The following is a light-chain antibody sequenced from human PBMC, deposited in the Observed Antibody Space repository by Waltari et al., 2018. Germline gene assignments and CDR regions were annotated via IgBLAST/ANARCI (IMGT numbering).Light chain of an antibody. CDR3: QQYDSYEYT. V-gene: IGKV1-5*03. CDR1: QSITNW. CDR2: RAS. J-gene: IGKJ2*01. Sequence: DIQMTKSPSTLSASVGDRVTITCRASQSITNWLAWYQQRPGQAPKLLIFRASLLERGVPSRFSGSGHGTEFTLTISGLQPDDFGTYYCQQYDSYEYTFGQGTYLDIK.